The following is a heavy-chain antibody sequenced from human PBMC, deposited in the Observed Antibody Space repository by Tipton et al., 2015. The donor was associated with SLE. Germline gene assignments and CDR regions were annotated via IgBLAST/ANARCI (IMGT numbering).Heavy chain of an antibody. V-gene: IGHV3-74*01. CDR1: GFTFSHYW. Sequence: SLRLSCAASGFTFSHYWMHWVRQGPGKGLVWVSRITSDGSGTNYADSVKGRFTISRDNAKNTLYLQMNTLTAEDTAMYYCARDRGHTKVAGYRGRGTLVGVSS. CDR2: ITSDGSGT. D-gene: IGHD6-19*01. CDR3: ARDRGHTKVAGY. J-gene: IGHJ4*02.